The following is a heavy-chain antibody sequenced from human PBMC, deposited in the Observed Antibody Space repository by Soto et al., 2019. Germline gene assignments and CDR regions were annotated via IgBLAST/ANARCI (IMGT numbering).Heavy chain of an antibody. CDR2: ISYDGSNK. V-gene: IGHV3-30*18. Sequence: QVQLVESGGGVVQPGRSLRLSCAASGFTFSSYGMHWVRQAPGKGLEWVAVISYDGSNKYYADSVKGRFTISRDNSKNTLYLQMTSLRAEDTAVYYCAKEGEAGYYYYGMDVWGQGTTVTVSS. CDR3: AKEGEAGYYYYGMDV. J-gene: IGHJ6*01. D-gene: IGHD2-21*01. CDR1: GFTFSSYG.